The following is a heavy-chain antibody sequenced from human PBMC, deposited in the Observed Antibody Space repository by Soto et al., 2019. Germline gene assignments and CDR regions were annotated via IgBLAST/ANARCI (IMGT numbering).Heavy chain of an antibody. V-gene: IGHV3-33*01. D-gene: IGHD2-8*01. J-gene: IGHJ4*02. CDR2: IWYDDSNK. Sequence: GGSLRLSCAASGFTFTSYGMHWVRQAPGKGLEWVSVIWYDDSNKYYGDSVKGRFTISRDNSRNTLYLQMNSLRAEDTAVYYCARDLRYCSNGVCYHMWDFDYWGQGTLVTVSS. CDR1: GFTFTSYG. CDR3: ARDLRYCSNGVCYHMWDFDY.